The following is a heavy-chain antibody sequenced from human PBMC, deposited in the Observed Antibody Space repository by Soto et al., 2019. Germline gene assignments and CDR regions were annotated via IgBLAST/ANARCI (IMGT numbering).Heavy chain of an antibody. V-gene: IGHV5-51*01. CDR1: GYSFTSYW. D-gene: IGHD3-22*01. CDR3: ARHLAPYYYDSSGYFGSFGAFDI. J-gene: IGHJ3*02. Sequence: GESLKISCKGSGYSFTSYWIGWVRQMPGKGLEWMGIIYPGDSDTRYSPSFQGQVTISADKSISTAYLQWSSLKASDTAMYYCARHLAPYYYDSSGYFGSFGAFDIWGQGTMVTASS. CDR2: IYPGDSDT.